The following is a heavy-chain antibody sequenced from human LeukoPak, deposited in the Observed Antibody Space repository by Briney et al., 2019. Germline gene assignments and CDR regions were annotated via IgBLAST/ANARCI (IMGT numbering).Heavy chain of an antibody. Sequence: GESLKISCQGSGNNFPIYWIGWVRQMPGQGLEWMGIIYPDDSNTIYGPSFQGQVTISADKSINTAYLEWSSLKASDTAMYYCARSVRKSGYYLGWGQGTLVTVSS. V-gene: IGHV5-51*01. D-gene: IGHD3-22*01. CDR2: IYPDDSNT. J-gene: IGHJ4*02. CDR1: GNNFPIYW. CDR3: ARSVRKSGYYLG.